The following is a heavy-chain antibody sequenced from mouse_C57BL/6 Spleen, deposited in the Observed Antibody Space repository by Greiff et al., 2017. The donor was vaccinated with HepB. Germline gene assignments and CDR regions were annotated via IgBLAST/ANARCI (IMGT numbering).Heavy chain of an antibody. D-gene: IGHD1-1*01. J-gene: IGHJ3*01. Sequence: VQVVESGAELMKPGASVKLSCKATGYTFTGYWIEWVKQRPGHGLEWIGEILPGSGSTNYNEKFKGKATFTADTSSNTAYMQLSSRTTEDAAIYYCASGGLLREGFAYWGQGTLVTVSA. V-gene: IGHV1-9*01. CDR3: ASGGLLREGFAY. CDR2: ILPGSGST. CDR1: GYTFTGYW.